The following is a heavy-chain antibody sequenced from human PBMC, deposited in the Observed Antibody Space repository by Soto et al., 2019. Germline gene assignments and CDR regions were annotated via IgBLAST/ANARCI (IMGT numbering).Heavy chain of an antibody. CDR3: ARDSSSWYSYAFDI. CDR2: IYSGGST. V-gene: IGHV3-66*01. CDR1: GFTVSSNY. J-gene: IGHJ3*02. Sequence: GGSLRLSCAASGFTVSSNYMSWVRQAPGKGLEWVSVIYSGGSTYYADSVKGRFTISRDNSKNTLYLQMNSLRAEDTAVYYCARDSSSWYSYAFDIWGQGTMVTVSS. D-gene: IGHD6-13*01.